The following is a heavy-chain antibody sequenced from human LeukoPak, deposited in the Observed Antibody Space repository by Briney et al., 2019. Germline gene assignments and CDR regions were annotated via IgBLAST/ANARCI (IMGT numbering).Heavy chain of an antibody. J-gene: IGHJ4*02. CDR2: INPYNGNT. Sequence: ASVKVSCKASGYTFATYGISWVRQAPGQGPEWMGWINPYNGNTKCAQNLQGRVTMTTDTSTSTAYIELRSLRSDDTAVYYCARELYGRFEYWGQGTLVTVSS. V-gene: IGHV1-18*01. CDR3: ARELYGRFEY. D-gene: IGHD3-10*01. CDR1: GYTFATYG.